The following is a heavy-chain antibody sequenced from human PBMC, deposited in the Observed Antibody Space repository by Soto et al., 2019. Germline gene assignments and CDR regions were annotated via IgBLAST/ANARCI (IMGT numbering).Heavy chain of an antibody. CDR3: AKDRSSSWTFDY. CDR1: GFTFSSSG. D-gene: IGHD6-6*01. J-gene: IGHJ4*02. Sequence: GGSLRLSGAGSGFTFSSSGIHWVRQAPGKGLEWVALISYDGSDKYYADSVKGRFTISRDNSKNTLYLQMNSLRAEDTAVCYSAKDRSSSWTFDYWGQGALVTVSS. CDR2: ISYDGSDK. V-gene: IGHV3-30*18.